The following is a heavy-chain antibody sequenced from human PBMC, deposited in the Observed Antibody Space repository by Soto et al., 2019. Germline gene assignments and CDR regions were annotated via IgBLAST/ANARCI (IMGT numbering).Heavy chain of an antibody. D-gene: IGHD6-13*01. V-gene: IGHV3-48*01. CDR2: ITSSSGTI. J-gene: IGHJ4*02. CDR1: GFTFSSFT. CDR3: ARGGGSSSWNVDS. Sequence: EVQLVESGGGLVQPGGSLRLSCAASGFTFSSFTMNWVRQAPGKGLEWISYITSSSGTIYYADSVKGRFTISRDNAKNSLYLQMNSLRAEDTAVYYCARGGGSSSWNVDSWGQGTRVTVSS.